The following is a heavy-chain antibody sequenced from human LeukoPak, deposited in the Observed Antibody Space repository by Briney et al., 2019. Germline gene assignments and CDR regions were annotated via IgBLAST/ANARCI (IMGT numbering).Heavy chain of an antibody. CDR3: ARTYYYDTSGYYYATGAHFDY. CDR1: GFTFSRYW. Sequence: GGSLRLSWAASGFTFSRYWMSWVRQAPGKGREWVANIKKEGSEKYSVDSVTGRFTISRDNAKNSLYLQMNNLRAEDTAVYYCARTYYYDTSGYYYATGAHFDYWGQGTLVTASS. D-gene: IGHD3-22*01. CDR2: IKKEGSEK. V-gene: IGHV3-7*01. J-gene: IGHJ4*02.